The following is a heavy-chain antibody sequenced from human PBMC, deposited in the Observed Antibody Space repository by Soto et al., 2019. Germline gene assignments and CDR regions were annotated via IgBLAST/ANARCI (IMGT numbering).Heavy chain of an antibody. J-gene: IGHJ3*02. CDR2: IYYSGST. CDR3: ARVLPTTGDAFDI. D-gene: IGHD2-8*02. CDR1: GGSISSGGYY. Sequence: PSETLSLTCTVSGGSISSGGYYWSWIRQHPGKGLEWIGYIYYSGSTYYNPSLKSRVTISVDTSKNQFSLKLSSVTAADTAVYYCARVLPTTGDAFDIWGQGTMVTVSS. V-gene: IGHV4-31*03.